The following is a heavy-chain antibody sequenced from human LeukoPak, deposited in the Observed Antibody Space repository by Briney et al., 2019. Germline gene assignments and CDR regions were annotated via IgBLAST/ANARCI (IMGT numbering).Heavy chain of an antibody. CDR2: IYYSGST. Sequence: SETLSLTCTVSGGSISSSSYYWGWIRQPPGKGLEWIGSIYYSGSTYYNPSLKSRVTISVDTSKNQFSLKLSSVTAADTAVYYCARLRYCDFWSGYIYWGQGTLVTVSS. J-gene: IGHJ4*02. D-gene: IGHD3-3*01. V-gene: IGHV4-39*01. CDR1: GGSISSSSYY. CDR3: ARLRYCDFWSGYIY.